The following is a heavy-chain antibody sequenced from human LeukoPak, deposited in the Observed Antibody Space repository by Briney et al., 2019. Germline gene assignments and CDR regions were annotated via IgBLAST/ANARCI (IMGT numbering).Heavy chain of an antibody. J-gene: IGHJ4*02. D-gene: IGHD2-21*01. CDR3: ARSLDPYCSGGDCYSDFDH. Sequence: SGPTLVKPTQPLTLTCTFSGLSLSTSGMGVGWIRQPPGKALEWLALIYWNEDKRYSPSLKSRLTITKDTSKNQVVLIMNNMDPADTATYYRARSLDPYCSGGDCYSDFDHWGQGTLVTVSS. CDR1: GLSLSTSGMG. CDR2: IYWNEDK. V-gene: IGHV2-5*01.